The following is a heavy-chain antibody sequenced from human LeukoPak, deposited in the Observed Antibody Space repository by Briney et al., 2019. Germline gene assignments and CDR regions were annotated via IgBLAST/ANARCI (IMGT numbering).Heavy chain of an antibody. D-gene: IGHD3-22*01. V-gene: IGHV4-4*07. CDR2: IYSSGST. Sequence: SETLSLTCTVSRGSISSYSWSWIRQPAGKGLEWIGHIYSSGSTNYNPSLKSRVTMSVDTSKNQFSLKLRSVTAADTAVYYCARDLHYYDSSGHNWFDPWGQGTLVTVSS. CDR1: RGSISSYS. CDR3: ARDLHYYDSSGHNWFDP. J-gene: IGHJ5*02.